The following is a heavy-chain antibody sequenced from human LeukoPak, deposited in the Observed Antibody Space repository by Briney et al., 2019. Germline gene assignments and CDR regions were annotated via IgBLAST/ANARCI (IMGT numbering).Heavy chain of an antibody. Sequence: GGPFRPSFAPSGSTFVSLWMSWVGQAPGRGLGGVANIKQDGSEKYYVDSVKGRFTISRDNAKNSLYLQMNSLRAEDTAVYYCARGSTLRYFDWFNTTWGQGTLVTVSS. D-gene: IGHD3-9*01. V-gene: IGHV3-7*01. CDR2: IKQDGSEK. J-gene: IGHJ5*02. CDR3: ARGSTLRYFDWFNTT. CDR1: GSTFVSLW.